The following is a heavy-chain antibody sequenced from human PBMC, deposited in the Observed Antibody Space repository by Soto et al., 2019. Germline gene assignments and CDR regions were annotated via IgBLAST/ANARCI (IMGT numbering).Heavy chain of an antibody. CDR2: IYHSGST. Sequence: QVQLQESGPGLVKPSGTLSLTCAVSGGSISTNNWWNWVRQPPGKGLEWIGEIYHSGSTNYNPSLKIRVTISVDKSKNQFSLKLPSVTAADTAVYYCARKSYYDPWYFDYWGQGTLVTVSS. J-gene: IGHJ4*02. D-gene: IGHD3-22*01. CDR3: ARKSYYDPWYFDY. V-gene: IGHV4-4*02. CDR1: GGSISTNNW.